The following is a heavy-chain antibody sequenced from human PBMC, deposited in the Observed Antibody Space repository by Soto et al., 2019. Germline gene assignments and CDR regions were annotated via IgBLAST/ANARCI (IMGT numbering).Heavy chain of an antibody. Sequence: TLSLTCNVSGGSMSSYFWSWIRQPAGKGLEWIGRIYSSGSTNYNPSLKSRVTMSIDTSKNQFSLKLSSVTAADTAVYFCARVKTVDYYGMGVWGQGTTVTVSS. CDR2: IYSSGST. CDR1: GGSMSSYF. J-gene: IGHJ6*02. V-gene: IGHV4-4*07. CDR3: ARVKTVDYYGMGV.